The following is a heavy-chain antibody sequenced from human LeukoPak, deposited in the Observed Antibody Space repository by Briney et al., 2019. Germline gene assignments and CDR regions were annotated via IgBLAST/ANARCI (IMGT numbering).Heavy chain of an antibody. J-gene: IGHJ4*02. D-gene: IGHD3-22*01. V-gene: IGHV3-30*04. CDR3: ARSDYYDSSGLNY. CDR2: ISYDGSNK. CDR1: GFTFSSYA. Sequence: PGGSLRLSCAASGFTFSSYAMHWVRQAPGKGLEWVAVISYDGSNKYYADSVKGRFTISRDNSKNTLYLQMNSLRAEDTAVYYCARSDYYDSSGLNYWGQGTLVTVSS.